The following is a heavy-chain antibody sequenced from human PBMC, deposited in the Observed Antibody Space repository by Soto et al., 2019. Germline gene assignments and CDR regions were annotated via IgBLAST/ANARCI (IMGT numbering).Heavy chain of an antibody. V-gene: IGHV3-23*01. D-gene: IGHD6-25*01. Sequence: EVQLLESGGNLVQPGGSLRLSCAASGFAFSSYAMNWVRQAPGKGLEWVSALSGTGGTTYSADSVRGRFTIARDNSKTTLYLQMNGLRPEDSAIYYCAKFIVGTGGSSGWPWFLDSWGQGTLVTVSS. CDR1: GFAFSSYA. J-gene: IGHJ4*02. CDR3: AKFIVGTGGSSGWPWFLDS. CDR2: LSGTGGTT.